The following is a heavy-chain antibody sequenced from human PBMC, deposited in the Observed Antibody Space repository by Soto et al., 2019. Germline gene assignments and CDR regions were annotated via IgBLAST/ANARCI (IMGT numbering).Heavy chain of an antibody. CDR2: IIPIFGTA. CDR1: GGTFSSYA. J-gene: IGHJ3*02. Sequence: SVKVSCKASGGTFSSYAIRWARQAPGQGLEWMGGIIPIFGTANYAQKFKGRVTITADESTSTAYMELSSLRSEDTAVYYCARDYYDSSGYYQMHAFDIWGQGTMVTVSS. CDR3: ARDYYDSSGYYQMHAFDI. D-gene: IGHD3-22*01. V-gene: IGHV1-69*13.